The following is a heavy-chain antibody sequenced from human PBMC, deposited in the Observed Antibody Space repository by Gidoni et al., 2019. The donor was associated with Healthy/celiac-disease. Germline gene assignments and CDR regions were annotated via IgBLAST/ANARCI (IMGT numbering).Heavy chain of an antibody. J-gene: IGHJ4*02. Sequence: QLQLQESGPGLVKPSETLSLTCTVSGGTISSSSYYWGWNRQPPGKGLEWIGSIDYSGSTYYTPSLQSRVTISVDTSQNQFSLKLSSVTAADTAVYYCASPRSGSYPFDYWGQGTLVTVSS. D-gene: IGHD1-26*01. CDR1: GGTISSSSYY. CDR2: IDYSGST. CDR3: ASPRSGSYPFDY. V-gene: IGHV4-39*01.